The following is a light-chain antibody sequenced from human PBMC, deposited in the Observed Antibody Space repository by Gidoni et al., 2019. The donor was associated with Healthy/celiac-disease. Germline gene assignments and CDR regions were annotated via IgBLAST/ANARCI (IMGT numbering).Light chain of an antibody. V-gene: IGKV4-1*01. CDR2: WAS. CDR1: QSVLYSSNNKNY. CDR3: QQYYSTPFT. Sequence: DIVMTQSPDSLAVSLGERATINCKSSQSVLYSSNNKNYLAWYQQKPGQTPKLLIYWASTRESGVPDRFSGSGSGTDFTLTISSLQAEDVAVYYCQQYYSTPFTFXPXTKGDIK. J-gene: IGKJ3*01.